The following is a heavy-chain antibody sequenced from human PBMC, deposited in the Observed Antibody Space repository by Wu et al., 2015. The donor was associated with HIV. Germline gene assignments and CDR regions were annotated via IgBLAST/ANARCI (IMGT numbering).Heavy chain of an antibody. Sequence: QVQLVRSGTEVKKPGASVKVSCKASGYSFTDYHIHWVRQAPGQGLEWVGWINVNSGYTDTAQKFQGRVTMTSDTSITTAFMDLSGLSPDDTAIFYCARDTGKLEYSLSPPSYYMDVWDKGTTVTVSS. D-gene: IGHD2/OR15-2a*01. CDR2: INVNSGYT. CDR1: GYSFTDYH. V-gene: IGHV1-2*02. J-gene: IGHJ6*03. CDR3: ARDTGKLEYSLSPPSYYMDV.